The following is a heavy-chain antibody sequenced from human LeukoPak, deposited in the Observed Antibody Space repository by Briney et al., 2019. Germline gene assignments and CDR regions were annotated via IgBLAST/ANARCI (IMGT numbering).Heavy chain of an antibody. CDR2: SNHSGST. CDR1: GGSFSGCY. J-gene: IGHJ5*02. D-gene: IGHD3-10*01. CDR3: ASLLWFGELLNWFDP. Sequence: SETLSLTCAVYGGSFSGCYWSWIRQPPGKGLEWIGESNHSGSTNYNPSLKSRVTISVDTSKNQFSLKLSSVTAADTAVYYCASLLWFGELLNWFDPWGQGTLVTVSS. V-gene: IGHV4-34*01.